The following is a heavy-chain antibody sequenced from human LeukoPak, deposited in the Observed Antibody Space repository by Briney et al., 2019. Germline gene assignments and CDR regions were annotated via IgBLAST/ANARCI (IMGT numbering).Heavy chain of an antibody. Sequence: KPSETLSLTCAVYDGSFSGYYWSWIRQPPGKGLEWVGEINHSGSTNYNPALKKRGTITINTSKNQFALKLSPGTAADTAGYYLGTGGSTSGPGGCFDPWGQGTLVTVSS. V-gene: IGHV4-34*01. D-gene: IGHD1-14*01. J-gene: IGHJ5*02. CDR2: INHSGST. CDR1: DGSFSGYY. CDR3: GTGGSTSGPGGCFDP.